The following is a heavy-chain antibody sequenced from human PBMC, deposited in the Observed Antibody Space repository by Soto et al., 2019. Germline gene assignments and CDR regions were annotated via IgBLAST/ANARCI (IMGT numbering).Heavy chain of an antibody. V-gene: IGHV3-23*01. Sequence: EVQLLESGGGLVQPGGSLRLSCAASGFTFSSYAMSWVRQAPGKGLEWVSAISGSGGSTYYADSVKGRFTISRDNSKNPLYRQMNSLRAEDTAVYYCARGIGVPMYYFDYWGQGTLVTVSS. CDR3: ARGIGVPMYYFDY. CDR1: GFTFSSYA. J-gene: IGHJ4*02. D-gene: IGHD2-2*01. CDR2: ISGSGGST.